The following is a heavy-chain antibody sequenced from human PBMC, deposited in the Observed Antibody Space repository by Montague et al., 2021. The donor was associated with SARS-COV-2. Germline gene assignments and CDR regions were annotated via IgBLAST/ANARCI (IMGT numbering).Heavy chain of an antibody. CDR3: ARDTAVAGLFDY. V-gene: IGHV4-39*02. J-gene: IGHJ4*02. CDR2: IYFSGST. CDR1: GGSISSGSYY. D-gene: IGHD6-19*01. Sequence: SETLSLTCTVSGGSISSGSYYWSWIRQPPGKGLEWIGSIYFSGSTNYDPSLKSRVTISVDTSKNQFSLKLSSVTAADTAVYYCARDTAVAGLFDYWGQGTLVTVSS.